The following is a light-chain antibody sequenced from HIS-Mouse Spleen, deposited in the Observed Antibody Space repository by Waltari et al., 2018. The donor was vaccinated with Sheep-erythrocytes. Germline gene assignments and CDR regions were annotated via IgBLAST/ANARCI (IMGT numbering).Light chain of an antibody. CDR2: DVS. J-gene: IGLJ3*02. CDR1: SSDVGGYNY. V-gene: IGLV2-11*01. CDR3: SSYAGSNNWV. Sequence: QSALTQPRSVSGSPGQSVTISCTGTSSDVGGYNYVSWSQQHPGKAPKLMIYDVSKRPSGVPDRFSGSKSGNTASLTVSGLQAEDEADYYCSSYAGSNNWVFGGGTKLTVL.